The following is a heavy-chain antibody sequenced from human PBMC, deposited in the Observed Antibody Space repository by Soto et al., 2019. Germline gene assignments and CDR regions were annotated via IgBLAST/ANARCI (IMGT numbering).Heavy chain of an antibody. CDR3: ARRGTYQWGHFDY. J-gene: IGHJ4*02. D-gene: IGHD2-8*01. CDR2: ISGSGDAI. V-gene: IGHV3-23*01. CDR1: GFIFRNQA. Sequence: EVQLLESGGGLVQPGGSMRLSCAASGFIFRNQAMCWVRQGRGKGLEFVSCISGSGDAIFFLDSVKGRFDISRDKSQNTLFLPMSSLRAEDTAVYYCARRGTYQWGHFDYWGQGVQVTVSS.